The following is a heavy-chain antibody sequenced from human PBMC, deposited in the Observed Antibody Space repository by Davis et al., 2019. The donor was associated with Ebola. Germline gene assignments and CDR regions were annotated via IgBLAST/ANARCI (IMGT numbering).Heavy chain of an antibody. CDR3: ARGSGGSCYS. J-gene: IGHJ4*02. D-gene: IGHD2-15*01. Sequence: GESLKISCAASGFTFSSYGMHWVRQAPGKGLEWVAFIRYDGSNKYYADSVKGRFTISRDNAKNTLFLQMSSLRAEDTAVYYCARGSGGSCYSWGQGTLVTVSS. V-gene: IGHV3-30*02. CDR1: GFTFSSYG. CDR2: IRYDGSNK.